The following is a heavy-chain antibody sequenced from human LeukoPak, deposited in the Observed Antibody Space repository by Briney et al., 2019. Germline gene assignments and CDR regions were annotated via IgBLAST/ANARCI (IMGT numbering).Heavy chain of an antibody. CDR3: AKDLTMVRGVIILSAFDI. J-gene: IGHJ3*02. Sequence: GGSLRLSCAASGFTFSSYAMSWVRQAPGKGLEWVSAISGSGGSTYYADSVKGRFTISRDNSKNTLYLQMNSLRAEDTAVYYCAKDLTMVRGVIILSAFDIWGQGTMVTVSS. CDR2: ISGSGGST. V-gene: IGHV3-23*01. D-gene: IGHD3-10*01. CDR1: GFTFSSYA.